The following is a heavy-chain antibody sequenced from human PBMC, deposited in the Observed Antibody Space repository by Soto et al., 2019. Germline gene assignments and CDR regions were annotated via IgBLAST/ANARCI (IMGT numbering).Heavy chain of an antibody. J-gene: IGHJ2*01. CDR3: ARAGTSTWYFDL. Sequence: QVHLQESGPGLVKPSETLSLTCSVSVDSISTYYWNWIRQPPGGGLEWIGHIYHSGSTNYNPSLQSRVTMSVDTSKNHFSLKLSSVTAADTAVYYCARAGTSTWYFDLWGLGTLVTVSS. CDR1: VDSISTYY. D-gene: IGHD1-1*01. V-gene: IGHV4-59*01. CDR2: IYHSGST.